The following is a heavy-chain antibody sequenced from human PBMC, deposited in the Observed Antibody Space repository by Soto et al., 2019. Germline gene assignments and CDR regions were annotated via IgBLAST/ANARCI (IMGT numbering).Heavy chain of an antibody. D-gene: IGHD6-13*01. Sequence: AETLSLTCAVSGGSISRCYWGWIRQPPGKGLEWIGYIYYSGSTNYNPSLKSRVTISVDTSKNQFSLKLSSVTAADTAVYYCARVSSWLSYYYYMDVSGKGTTVTVSS. CDR2: IYYSGST. CDR1: GGSISRCY. CDR3: ARVSSWLSYYYYMDV. V-gene: IGHV4-59*01. J-gene: IGHJ6*03.